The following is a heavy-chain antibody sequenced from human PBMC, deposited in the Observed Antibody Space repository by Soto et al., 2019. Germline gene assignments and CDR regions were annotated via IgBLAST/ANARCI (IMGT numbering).Heavy chain of an antibody. CDR1: GFTFSSYS. D-gene: IGHD6-19*01. CDR2: ISSSSSYI. Sequence: GGSLRLSCAASGFTFSSYSMNWVRQAPGKGLEWVSSISSSSSYIYYADSVKGRFTISRDNAKNSLYLQMNSLRAEDTAVYYCASRPGIAVAAHYYYYGMDVWGQGTTVTVSS. CDR3: ASRPGIAVAAHYYYYGMDV. J-gene: IGHJ6*02. V-gene: IGHV3-21*01.